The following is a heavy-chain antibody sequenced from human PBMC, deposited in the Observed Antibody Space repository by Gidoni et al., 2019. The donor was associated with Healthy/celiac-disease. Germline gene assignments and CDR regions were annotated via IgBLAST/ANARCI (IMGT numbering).Heavy chain of an antibody. Sequence: EVQLVESGGGLVKPGGSLRLSCAASGFPFSNAGMRWVRQAPGKGLEWVGRIKTKTDGGTTDYAAPVKGRFTISRDDSKNTLYLQTNSLKTEDTAIYYCTTDLDQWLVRDYWGQGTLVTVSS. J-gene: IGHJ4*02. D-gene: IGHD6-19*01. V-gene: IGHV3-15*01. CDR3: TTDLDQWLVRDY. CDR1: GFPFSNAG. CDR2: IKTKTDGGTT.